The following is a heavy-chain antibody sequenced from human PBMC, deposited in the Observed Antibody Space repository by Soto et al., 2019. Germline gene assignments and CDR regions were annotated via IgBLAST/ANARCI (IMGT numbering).Heavy chain of an antibody. D-gene: IGHD6-19*01. J-gene: IGHJ4*02. Sequence: QVQLVQSGAEVKKPGASVKVSCKASGYTFTSYYMHWVRQAPGQGLEWMGIINPSGGSTSYAQKFQGRVTMTRDTSTSTVYRELSSLRSEYTAVYYCARDKAGGVAVPYFDYWGQGTLVTVSS. CDR3: ARDKAGGVAVPYFDY. CDR2: INPSGGST. CDR1: GYTFTSYY. V-gene: IGHV1-46*01.